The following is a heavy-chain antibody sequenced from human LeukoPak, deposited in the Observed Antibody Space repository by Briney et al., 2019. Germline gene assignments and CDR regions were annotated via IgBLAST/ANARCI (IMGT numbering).Heavy chain of an antibody. J-gene: IGHJ3*02. CDR2: IYYSGST. CDR3: ASKSYTIPRFAFDI. Sequence: SETLSLTCTVSGGSISSGGYYWSWIRQHPGKGLEWIGYIYYSGSTYYNPSLKSRVTISVDTSKNQFSLKLSSVTAADTAVYYCASKSYTIPRFAFDIWGQGTMVTVSS. V-gene: IGHV4-31*03. D-gene: IGHD3-3*01. CDR1: GGSISSGGYY.